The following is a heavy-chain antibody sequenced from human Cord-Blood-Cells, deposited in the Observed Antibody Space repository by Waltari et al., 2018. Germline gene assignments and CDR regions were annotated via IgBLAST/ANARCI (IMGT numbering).Heavy chain of an antibody. V-gene: IGHV3-30*18. Sequence: QVQLVESGGGVVQPGRSLRLSCAASGFTFSSYGMPWVRQAPGKGLGWVAVISYDGSNKYYADSVKGRFTISRDNSKNTLYLQMNSLRAEDTAVYYCAKDRVEGAFDIWGQGTMVTVSS. CDR2: ISYDGSNK. CDR3: AKDRVEGAFDI. J-gene: IGHJ3*02. CDR1: GFTFSSYG.